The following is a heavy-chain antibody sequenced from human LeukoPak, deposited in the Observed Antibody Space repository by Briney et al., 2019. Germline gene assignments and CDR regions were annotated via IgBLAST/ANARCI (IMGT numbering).Heavy chain of an antibody. Sequence: ASVKVSCKASGYTFNSYGISWVRQAPGQGLEWMGWINPNSGGTNYAQKFQGRVTMTRDTSISTAYMELSRLRSDDTAVCYCARDPAIAAAGPGYFDLWGRGTLVTVSS. CDR3: ARDPAIAAAGPGYFDL. V-gene: IGHV1-2*02. CDR2: INPNSGGT. J-gene: IGHJ2*01. D-gene: IGHD6-13*01. CDR1: GYTFNSYG.